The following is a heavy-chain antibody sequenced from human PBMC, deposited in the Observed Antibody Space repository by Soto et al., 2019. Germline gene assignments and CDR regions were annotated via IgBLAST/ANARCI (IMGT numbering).Heavy chain of an antibody. CDR3: ARGTYYYGSGCYYNNFDY. D-gene: IGHD3-10*01. V-gene: IGHV1-69*01. Sequence: QVQLVQSGAEVKKPGSSVKVSCKASGGTFSSYAISWVRQAPGQGLEWMGGIIPIFGTANYAQKFQGRVTITADESTSTAYMELSSLRSEDTAVYYCARGTYYYGSGCYYNNFDYWGQGTLVTVSS. CDR1: GGTFSSYA. J-gene: IGHJ4*02. CDR2: IIPIFGTA.